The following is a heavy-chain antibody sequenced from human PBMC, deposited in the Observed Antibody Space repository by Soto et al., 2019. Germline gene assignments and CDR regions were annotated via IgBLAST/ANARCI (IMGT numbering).Heavy chain of an antibody. J-gene: IGHJ6*03. CDR3: AREGSGAIAARPGEGYYYYYMDV. CDR2: IYSGGST. V-gene: IGHV3-66*01. D-gene: IGHD6-6*01. CDR1: GFTVSSNY. Sequence: GGSLRLSCAASGFTVSSNYMSWVRQAPGKGLEWVSVIYSGGSTYYADSVKGRFTISRDNSKNTLYLQMNSLRAEDTAVYYCAREGSGAIAARPGEGYYYYYMDVWGKGTTVTVSS.